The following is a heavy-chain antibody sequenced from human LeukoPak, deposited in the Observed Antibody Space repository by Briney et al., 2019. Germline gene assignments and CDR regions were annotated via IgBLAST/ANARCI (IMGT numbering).Heavy chain of an antibody. CDR2: IIPIFGTA. CDR3: ARGKSSSWYPTDAFDI. V-gene: IGHV1-69*05. D-gene: IGHD6-13*01. CDR1: GGTFSSYA. Sequence: GASVKVSGKASGGTFSSYAISWVRQAPGQGLEWMGGIIPIFGTANYAQKFQGRVTITTDESTSTAYMELSSLRSEDTAVYYCARGKSSSWYPTDAFDIWGQGTMVTVSS. J-gene: IGHJ3*02.